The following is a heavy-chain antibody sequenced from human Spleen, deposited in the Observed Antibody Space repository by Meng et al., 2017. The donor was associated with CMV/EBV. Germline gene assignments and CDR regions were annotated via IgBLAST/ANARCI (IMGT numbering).Heavy chain of an antibody. V-gene: IGHV4-61*01. CDR2: IYYSGST. D-gene: IGHD1-26*01. CDR3: ARFVVGAITTIDY. J-gene: IGHJ4*02. CDR1: GGSVSSGSYY. Sequence: VSGGSVSSGSYYWRWIRQPPGKGLEWIGYIYYSGSTNYNPSLKSRVTISVDTSKNQFSLKLSSVTAADTAVYYCARFVVGAITTIDYWGQGTLVTVSS.